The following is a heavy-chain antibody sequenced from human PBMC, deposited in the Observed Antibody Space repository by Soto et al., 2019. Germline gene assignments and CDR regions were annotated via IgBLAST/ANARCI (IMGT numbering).Heavy chain of an antibody. CDR3: AKDGEWYGGHGVYFDY. Sequence: QVQLVESGGGVVQPGRSLRLSCAASGFTFSSYDMHWVRQAPGKGLEWVAVISYDGSNNYYADSVKGRFTISRDNSKNTLYLQMSSLRAEDTAVYYCAKDGEWYGGHGVYFDYWGQGTMVNVSS. D-gene: IGHD3-3*01. J-gene: IGHJ4*02. CDR1: GFTFSSYD. V-gene: IGHV3-30*18. CDR2: ISYDGSNN.